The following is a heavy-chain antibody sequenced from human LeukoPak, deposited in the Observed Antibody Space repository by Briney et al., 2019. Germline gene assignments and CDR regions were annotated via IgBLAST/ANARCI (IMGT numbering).Heavy chain of an antibody. J-gene: IGHJ4*02. D-gene: IGHD6-6*01. CDR1: GFTYTKHA. CDR2: ISYDGSNK. CDR3: ARTLIEYSVSSCYFDY. V-gene: IGHV3-30*01. Sequence: GGSLRLSCAASGFTYTKHAMHWVRQAPGKGLEWVAVISYDGSNKEYADSVKGRFTISRDNSKNTLYLQMNSLRAEDTAVYYCARTLIEYSVSSCYFDYWGQGTLVTVSS.